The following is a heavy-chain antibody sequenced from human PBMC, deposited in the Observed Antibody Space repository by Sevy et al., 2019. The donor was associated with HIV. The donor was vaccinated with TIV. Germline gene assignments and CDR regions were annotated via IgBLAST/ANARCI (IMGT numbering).Heavy chain of an antibody. J-gene: IGHJ5*02. D-gene: IGHD1-26*01. CDR1: GFTFSSYW. Sequence: GGSVRLSCAASGFTFSSYWMHWVRQAPGKGLVWVSRIKTDGSDTSYADSVKGRFTISRDNTKNTLYLQMNSLRAEDTAVYYCARRPTDQSGSYWFDPWGQGTLVTVSS. V-gene: IGHV3-74*01. CDR2: IKTDGSDT. CDR3: ARRPTDQSGSYWFDP.